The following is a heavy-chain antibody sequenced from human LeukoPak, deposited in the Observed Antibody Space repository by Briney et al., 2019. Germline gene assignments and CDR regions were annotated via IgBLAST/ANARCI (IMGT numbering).Heavy chain of an antibody. CDR3: ARGGERWQQLGKERAFDI. Sequence: SVKVSCKASGGTFSSYAISWVRQAPGQGLEWMGRIIPILGIANYAQKFQGRVTITADKSTSTAYMELSSLRSEDTAVYYCARGGERWQQLGKERAFDIWGQGTMVTVSS. CDR1: GGTFSSYA. D-gene: IGHD6-13*01. V-gene: IGHV1-69*04. CDR2: IIPILGIA. J-gene: IGHJ3*02.